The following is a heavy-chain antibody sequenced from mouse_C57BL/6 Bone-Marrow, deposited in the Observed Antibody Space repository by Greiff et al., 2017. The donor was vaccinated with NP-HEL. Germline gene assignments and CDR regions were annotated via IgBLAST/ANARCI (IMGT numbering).Heavy chain of an antibody. J-gene: IGHJ3*01. CDR2: IYPRSGNT. D-gene: IGHD1-1*01. CDR3: AKGLYYGSSLGWFAY. Sequence: QVQLQQSGAELARPGASVKLSCKASGYTFTSYGISWVKQRTGQGLEWIGEIYPRSGNTYYNEKFKGKATLTADKSSSTAYMELRSLTSEDSAVYFCAKGLYYGSSLGWFAYWGQGTLVTVSA. CDR1: GYTFTSYG. V-gene: IGHV1-81*01.